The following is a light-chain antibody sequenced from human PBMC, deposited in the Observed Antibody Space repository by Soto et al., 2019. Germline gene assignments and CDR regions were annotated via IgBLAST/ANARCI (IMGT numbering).Light chain of an antibody. V-gene: IGLV4-69*01. Sequence: QFVLTQSPSASASLGASVKLTCTLSSGHSSYAIAWHQQQPEKGPRYLMKLNSDGSHSKGDGIPDRFSGSSSGAERYLTISSLQSEDEADYYCQTWGTGPYVVFGGGTKLTVL. CDR2: LNSDGSH. CDR1: SGHSSYA. CDR3: QTWGTGPYVV. J-gene: IGLJ2*01.